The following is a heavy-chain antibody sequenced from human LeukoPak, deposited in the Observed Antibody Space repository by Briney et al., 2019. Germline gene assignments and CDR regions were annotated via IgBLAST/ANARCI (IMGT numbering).Heavy chain of an antibody. Sequence: GGSLRLSCAASGFTFSSYGMRWVRQAPGKGLEGVAVISYDGSNKYYADSVKGRFTISRDNSKNTLYLQMNSLRAEDTAVYYCAIGRRGYSYLDAFDIWGQGTMVTVSS. CDR3: AIGRRGYSYLDAFDI. CDR2: ISYDGSNK. CDR1: GFTFSSYG. J-gene: IGHJ3*02. V-gene: IGHV3-30*12. D-gene: IGHD5-18*01.